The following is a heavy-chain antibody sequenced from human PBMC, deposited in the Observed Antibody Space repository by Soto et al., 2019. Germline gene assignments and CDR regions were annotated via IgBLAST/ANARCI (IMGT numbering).Heavy chain of an antibody. V-gene: IGHV1-69*04. CDR1: GGSFSSYT. CDR3: AREFCSGGSCYGGLY. D-gene: IGHD2-15*01. J-gene: IGHJ4*02. Sequence: SVKVSCKASGGSFSSYTFSWVRQAPGQGLEWMGRIISMFDMANYAQKFQGRVAITADKSTTTAYMELSSLSSEDTAVYYCAREFCSGGSCYGGLYWGQGTLVTVS. CDR2: IISMFDMA.